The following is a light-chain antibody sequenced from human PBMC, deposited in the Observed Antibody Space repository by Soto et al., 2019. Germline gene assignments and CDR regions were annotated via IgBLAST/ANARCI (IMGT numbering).Light chain of an antibody. CDR3: QQYNNWPPMYT. Sequence: EIVLTQSPATLSLSPGERATLSCRASQSVGSYLAWYQQKPGQAPRLLIYDASNRATGIPARFSGSGSGTEFTLTISSLQSEDFAVYYCQQYNNWPPMYTFGQGTKVDIK. J-gene: IGKJ2*01. V-gene: IGKV3-11*01. CDR1: QSVGSY. CDR2: DAS.